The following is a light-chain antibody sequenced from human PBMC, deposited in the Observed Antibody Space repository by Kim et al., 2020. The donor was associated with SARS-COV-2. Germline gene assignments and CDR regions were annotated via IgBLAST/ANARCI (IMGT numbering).Light chain of an antibody. CDR1: QSISSY. CDR2: AAS. Sequence: ASVGDRVTITCQASQSISSYLNWYQQKQGKAPKLLIYAASSLQSGVPSRFSGSGSGTDFTLTISSLQPEDFATYYCQQSYSTPLTFGGGTKVDIK. J-gene: IGKJ4*01. V-gene: IGKV1-39*01. CDR3: QQSYSTPLT.